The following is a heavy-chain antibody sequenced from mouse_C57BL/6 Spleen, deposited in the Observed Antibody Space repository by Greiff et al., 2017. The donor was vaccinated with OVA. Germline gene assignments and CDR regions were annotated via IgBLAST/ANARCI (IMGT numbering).Heavy chain of an antibody. V-gene: IGHV1-55*01. Sequence: QVQLKQPGAELVKPGASVKMSCKASGYTFTSYWITWVKQRPGQGLEWIGDIYPGSGSTNYNEKFKSKATLTVDTSSSTAYMQLSSLTSEDSAVYYCANRGPRPKAMDYWGQGTSVTVSS. CDR1: GYTFTSYW. CDR3: ANRGPRPKAMDY. J-gene: IGHJ4*01. CDR2: IYPGSGST. D-gene: IGHD3-1*01.